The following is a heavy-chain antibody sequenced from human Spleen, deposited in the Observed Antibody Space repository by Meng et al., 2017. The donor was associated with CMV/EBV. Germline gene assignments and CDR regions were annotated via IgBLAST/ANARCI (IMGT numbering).Heavy chain of an antibody. CDR2: IYYSGST. D-gene: IGHD2-2*01. V-gene: IGHV4-39*07. J-gene: IGHJ3*02. Sequence: SETLSLTCTVSGGSISSSSYYWGWIRQPPGKGLEWIGSIYYSGSTYYNPSLKSRVTISVDTSKNQFSLKLSSVTAADTAVYYCARDRGGWDCSTTMCAWGFDIWGQGTTVTVSS. CDR1: GGSISSSSYY. CDR3: ARDRGGWDCSTTMCAWGFDI.